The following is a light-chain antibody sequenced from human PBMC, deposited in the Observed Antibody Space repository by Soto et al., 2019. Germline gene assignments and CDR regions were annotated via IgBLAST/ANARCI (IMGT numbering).Light chain of an antibody. V-gene: IGLV1-40*01. CDR3: QSYDSSLSGSEV. J-gene: IGLJ1*01. CDR1: SSNIGAGYD. Sequence: QAELTQPPSVSGAPGQRVTISCTGSSSNIGAGYDVHWYQQLPGTAPKLLIYGNSNRPSGVPDRFSGSKSGTSASLAITGLQAEDEADYYCQSYDSSLSGSEVFGTGTKLTVL. CDR2: GNS.